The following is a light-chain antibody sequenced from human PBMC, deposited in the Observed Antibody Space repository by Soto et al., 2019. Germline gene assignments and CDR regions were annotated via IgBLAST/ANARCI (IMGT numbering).Light chain of an antibody. CDR2: GAS. J-gene: IGKJ2*01. Sequence: EVLMTQSPATLSVSPGERATLSCRASQSVSSNLAWYQQKPGQAPRLLIYGASTRAPGIPDRFSGSGSGTEFTLTISSLQSEDLAVFFCQQYDTWPPAFGQG. CDR3: QQYDTWPPA. CDR1: QSVSSN. V-gene: IGKV3-15*01.